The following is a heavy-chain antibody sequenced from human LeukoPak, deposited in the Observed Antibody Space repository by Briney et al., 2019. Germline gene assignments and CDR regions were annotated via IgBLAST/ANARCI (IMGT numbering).Heavy chain of an antibody. Sequence: GGSLRLSCAASGFTFSSYSMNWVRQAPGKGLEWVSSISSSSSYIYYADSVKGRFTISRDNAKNSLYLQMNSLRAEDTAVYYCARETVFGVVIMGFDYWGQGTLVTVSS. CDR3: ARETVFGVVIMGFDY. V-gene: IGHV3-21*01. J-gene: IGHJ4*02. CDR1: GFTFSSYS. D-gene: IGHD3-3*01. CDR2: ISSSSSYI.